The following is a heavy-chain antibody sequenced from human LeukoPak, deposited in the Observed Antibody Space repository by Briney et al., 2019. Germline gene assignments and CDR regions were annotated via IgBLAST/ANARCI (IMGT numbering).Heavy chain of an antibody. Sequence: GGSLRLSCAASGFTFSTYDMHWVRQATGKGLEWVSAIGTAGDTYYPGSVKGRFTISRENAKNSLYLQMNSLRAGDTAVYYCARAGRRSPLDYWGQGTLVTVSS. J-gene: IGHJ4*02. CDR2: IGTAGDT. CDR1: GFTFSTYD. CDR3: ARAGRRSPLDY. V-gene: IGHV3-13*01.